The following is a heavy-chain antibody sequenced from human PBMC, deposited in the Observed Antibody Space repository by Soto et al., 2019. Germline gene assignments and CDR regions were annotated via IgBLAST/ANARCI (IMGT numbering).Heavy chain of an antibody. J-gene: IGHJ6*02. CDR1: GYSFTSYW. V-gene: IGHV5-51*01. CDR3: ARQRRYDFWSTGAYYYYYGMDV. CDR2: IYPGDSDT. D-gene: IGHD3-3*01. Sequence: GASLKISCKGSGYSFTSYWIGWVRQMPGKGLEWMGIIYPGDSDTRYSPSFQGQVTISADKSISTAYLQWSSLKASDTAMYYCARQRRYDFWSTGAYYYYYGMDVWGQGTTVTVSS.